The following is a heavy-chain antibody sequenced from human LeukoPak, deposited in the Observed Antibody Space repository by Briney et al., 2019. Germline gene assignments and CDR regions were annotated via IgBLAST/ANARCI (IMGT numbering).Heavy chain of an antibody. D-gene: IGHD3-10*01. CDR2: MNPSSGNT. J-gene: IGHJ5*02. Sequence: GASVKVSCKASGYTFTSYDINWVRQATGQGLEWMGWMNPSSGNTGYAQKFQGRVTMTRNTSISTAYMELSSLRSEDTAVYYCAKTRGISGSRNNWFDPWGQGTLVTVSS. CDR3: AKTRGISGSRNNWFDP. V-gene: IGHV1-8*01. CDR1: GYTFTSYD.